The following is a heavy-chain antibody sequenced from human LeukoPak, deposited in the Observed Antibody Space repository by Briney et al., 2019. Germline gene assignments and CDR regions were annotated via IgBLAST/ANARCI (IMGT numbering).Heavy chain of an antibody. V-gene: IGHV1-2*02. J-gene: IGHJ4*02. Sequence: AASVKVSCKASGYTFTGYYMHWMRQAPGQGLEWMGWISPKSGDTQYAQKFQGRVTMTRDTSISTAYMEVNRLTSDDSAVYYCTREDYWGQGNLVTVSS. CDR1: GYTFTGYY. CDR3: TREDY. CDR2: ISPKSGDT.